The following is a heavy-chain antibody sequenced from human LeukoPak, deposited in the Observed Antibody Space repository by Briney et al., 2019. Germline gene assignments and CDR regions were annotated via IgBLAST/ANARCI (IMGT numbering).Heavy chain of an antibody. CDR3: ARQNHSYSSGWYYFDY. Sequence: GGSLRLSCAASGFTFSDYYMSWIRQAPGKGLEWVSYISSSGSTIYYADSVKGRFTISRDNAKNSLYLQMNSLRAEDTDVYYCARQNHSYSSGWYYFDYWGQGTLVTVSS. D-gene: IGHD6-19*01. V-gene: IGHV3-11*01. CDR2: ISSSGSTI. J-gene: IGHJ4*02. CDR1: GFTFSDYY.